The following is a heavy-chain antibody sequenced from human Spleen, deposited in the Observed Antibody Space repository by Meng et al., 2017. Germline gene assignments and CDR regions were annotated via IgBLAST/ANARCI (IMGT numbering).Heavy chain of an antibody. V-gene: IGHV4-31*01. CDR1: GGAISSGGYY. J-gene: IGHJ4*02. CDR3: ARVTTVTDIYFDY. Sequence: GQLQESGPGLVKPSQTLYLTCTVSGGAISSGGYYWSWIRQHPGKGLEWIGYIYYSGSTYYNPSLKSLVTISVDTSKNQFSLKLSSVTAADTAVYYCARVTTVTDIYFDYWGQGTLVTVSS. D-gene: IGHD4-17*01. CDR2: IYYSGST.